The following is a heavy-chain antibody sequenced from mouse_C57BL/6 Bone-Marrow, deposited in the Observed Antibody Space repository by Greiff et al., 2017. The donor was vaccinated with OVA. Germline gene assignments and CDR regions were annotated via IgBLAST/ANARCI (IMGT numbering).Heavy chain of an antibody. Sequence: QVQLKQPGAELVKPGASVKLSCKASGYTFTSYWMHWVKQRPGQGLEWIGMIHPNSGSTNYNEKFKSKATLTVDKSSSTAYMQLSSLTSEDSAVYYWARSGERFYYFDYWGQGTTLTVSS. CDR1: GYTFTSYW. V-gene: IGHV1-64*01. J-gene: IGHJ2*01. CDR2: IHPNSGST. D-gene: IGHD2-13*01. CDR3: ARSGERFYYFDY.